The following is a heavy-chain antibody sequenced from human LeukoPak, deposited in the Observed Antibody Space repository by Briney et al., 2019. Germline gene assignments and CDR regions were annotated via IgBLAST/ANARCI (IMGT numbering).Heavy chain of an antibody. CDR3: ARGPLRFMASDY. Sequence: SETLSLTCAVYGGSLSGSGWNWIRQPPAKGLEWIGEINHSGSSNYNPSLKSRVTISVDTSKNQFSLKLSSVTAADTAIYYCARGPLRFMASDYWGQGTPVTVSS. D-gene: IGHD3-3*01. J-gene: IGHJ4*02. CDR2: INHSGSS. V-gene: IGHV4-34*01. CDR1: GGSLSGSG.